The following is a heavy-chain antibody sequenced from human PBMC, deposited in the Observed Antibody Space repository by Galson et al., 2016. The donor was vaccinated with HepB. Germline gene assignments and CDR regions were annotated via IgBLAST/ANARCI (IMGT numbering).Heavy chain of an antibody. V-gene: IGHV3-74*01. CDR1: GFTFSSYW. CDR3: ARVRAESYFDY. CDR2: INSDGSST. J-gene: IGHJ4*02. D-gene: IGHD4/OR15-4a*01. Sequence: SLRLSCAASGFTFSSYWMHWVRQAPGKGLVWVSRINSDGSSTSYADSVKGRFTISRDNAKNTLYLQMNSLKTEDTAVYYCARVRAESYFDYWGQGTLVTVSS.